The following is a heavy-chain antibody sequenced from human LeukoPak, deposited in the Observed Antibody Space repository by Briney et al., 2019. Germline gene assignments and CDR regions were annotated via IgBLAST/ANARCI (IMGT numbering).Heavy chain of an antibody. CDR3: TRNWGEFDP. V-gene: IGHV1-2*02. D-gene: IGHD7-27*01. CDR2: INPNSGGT. Sequence: ASVKVSCKASGYTFTGYYMHWVRQAPGQGLEWMGWINPNSGGTNYAQKFQGRVSMTRNTSISTAYMELSSLRSDDTAMYYCTRNWGEFDPWGQGTLVTVSS. J-gene: IGHJ5*02. CDR1: GYTFTGYY.